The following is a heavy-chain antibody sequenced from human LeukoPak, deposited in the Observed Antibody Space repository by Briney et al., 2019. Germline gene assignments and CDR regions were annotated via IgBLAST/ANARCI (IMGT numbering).Heavy chain of an antibody. CDR1: GFTFSNYA. CDR3: AREAYEAYFDY. Sequence: PGGSLRLSCAASGFTFSNYAMHWVRQAPGKGLEYVSAISSNGRSTDYANSVKGRFTISRDNSKNTLYLQMNSLRAEDTAVYYCAREAYEAYFDYWGQGTLVTVSS. CDR2: ISSNGRST. J-gene: IGHJ4*02. V-gene: IGHV3-64*01. D-gene: IGHD5-12*01.